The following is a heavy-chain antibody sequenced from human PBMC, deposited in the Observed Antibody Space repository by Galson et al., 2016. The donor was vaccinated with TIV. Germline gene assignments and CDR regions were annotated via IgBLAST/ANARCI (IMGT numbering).Heavy chain of an antibody. Sequence: LSLTCPVSADSITSYYWSWIRQSPGKGLEWLGYIYYNSGSISYNPSLKSRVTISVDTSKNQFSLKLRSVTAADTAVYFCARHVLYSFEYWGQGALVTVPS. CDR1: ADSITSYY. V-gene: IGHV4-59*01. CDR2: IYYNSGSI. CDR3: ARHVLYSFEY. J-gene: IGHJ4*02. D-gene: IGHD3-10*02.